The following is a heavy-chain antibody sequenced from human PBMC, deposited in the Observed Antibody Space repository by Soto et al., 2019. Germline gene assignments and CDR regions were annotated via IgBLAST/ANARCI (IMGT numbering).Heavy chain of an antibody. CDR2: ISGSGGST. Sequence: GGSLRLSCAASGFTFSSYAMSWVRQAPGKGLEWVSAISGSGGSTYYADSVKGRFTISRDNSKNTLYLQMNSLRAEDTAVYYCAKDPSSLCYSSNCLDVWGKGTTVTVSS. CDR1: GFTFSSYA. V-gene: IGHV3-23*01. CDR3: AKDPSSLCYSSNCLDV. D-gene: IGHD6-13*01. J-gene: IGHJ6*04.